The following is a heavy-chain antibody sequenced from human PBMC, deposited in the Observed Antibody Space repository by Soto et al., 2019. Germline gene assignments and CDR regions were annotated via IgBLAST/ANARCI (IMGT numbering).Heavy chain of an antibody. D-gene: IGHD4-17*01. Sequence: QVQLQQWGAGLLKPSETLSLTCAVYGGSFNGYYWSWIRQPPGKGLEWIGEINPSGTTNYTPSLKRRVTMSGDTPKNQFSLKMTSVTAADTAVYYCARGRDGGAAIWGQGTLVTVSS. CDR3: ARGRDGGAAI. CDR1: GGSFNGYY. CDR2: INPSGTT. V-gene: IGHV4-34*01. J-gene: IGHJ4*02.